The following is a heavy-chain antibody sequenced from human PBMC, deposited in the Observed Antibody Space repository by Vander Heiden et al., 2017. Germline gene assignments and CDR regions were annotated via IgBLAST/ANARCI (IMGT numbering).Heavy chain of an antibody. V-gene: IGHV1-2*02. CDR1: VFTFTRYY. Sequence: QVQLVQSGAEVKKPGASGKVSCTASVFTFTRYYIHRVRQAPGQGLEWRGWINPNSGVTNYAQKFQGRVTMTRDTSISTAYMELSRLRSDDTAVYYCARVRRYCSGGSFYTGQNWFDPWGQGTLVTVSS. D-gene: IGHD2-15*01. J-gene: IGHJ5*02. CDR3: ARVRRYCSGGSFYTGQNWFDP. CDR2: INPNSGVT.